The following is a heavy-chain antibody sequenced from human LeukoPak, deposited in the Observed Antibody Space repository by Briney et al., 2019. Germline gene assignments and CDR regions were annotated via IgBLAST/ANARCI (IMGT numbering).Heavy chain of an antibody. CDR1: RFTFSNAW. CDR2: IKSKVDGETT. V-gene: IGHV3-15*01. CDR3: AIDEPNYAPYDFDY. D-gene: IGHD4/OR15-4a*01. Sequence: GGSLRLSCAASRFTFSNAWMSWVRQAPGKGREWVGRIKSKVDGETTDYAAPVKGRFTISRDDSNNMVYLQMNSLKIEDTAVYYCAIDEPNYAPYDFDYWGQGTLVTVSS. J-gene: IGHJ4*02.